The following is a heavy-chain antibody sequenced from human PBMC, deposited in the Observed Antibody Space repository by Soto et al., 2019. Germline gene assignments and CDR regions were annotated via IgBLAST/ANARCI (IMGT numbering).Heavy chain of an antibody. CDR3: ARPEYSSSSYSMDV. Sequence: EVQLVESGGGLVQPGWSLRLSCAASGFTFSSYSMNWVRQAPGKGLDWVSYISSSSSIIYYADSVKGRFTISRDNAKNSLYLQMNSLRDEDTAVYYCARPEYSSSSYSMDVWGQGTTVTVSS. CDR1: GFTFSSYS. D-gene: IGHD6-6*01. CDR2: ISSSSSII. V-gene: IGHV3-48*02. J-gene: IGHJ6*02.